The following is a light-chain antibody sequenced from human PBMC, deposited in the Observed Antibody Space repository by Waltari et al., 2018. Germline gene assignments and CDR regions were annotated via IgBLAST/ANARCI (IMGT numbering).Light chain of an antibody. CDR1: SSDVGGYNL. CDR2: EVN. CDR3: CSYAGSSTLV. J-gene: IGLJ3*02. Sequence: QSALTQPASVSGSPGQSITISCTGTSSDVGGYNLVSWYQQHPGKAPKHMVYEVNKRPSGVSNRFSGSKSGNSASLTISVLQAEDEADYYCCSYAGSSTLVFGGGTKVTVL. V-gene: IGLV2-23*02.